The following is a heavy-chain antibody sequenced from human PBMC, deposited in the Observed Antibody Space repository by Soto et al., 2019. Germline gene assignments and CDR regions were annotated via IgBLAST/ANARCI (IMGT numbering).Heavy chain of an antibody. D-gene: IGHD2-15*01. J-gene: IGHJ5*02. V-gene: IGHV4-34*01. CDR3: ARGQTRNIVVVVAATLSFDP. CDR1: GGSFSGYY. CDR2: INHSGST. Sequence: SETLSLTCAVYGGSFSGYYWSWIRQPPGKGLEWIGEINHSGSTNYNPSLKSRVTISVDTSKNQFSLKLSSVTAADTAVYYCARGQTRNIVVVVAATLSFDPWGQGTLVTVSS.